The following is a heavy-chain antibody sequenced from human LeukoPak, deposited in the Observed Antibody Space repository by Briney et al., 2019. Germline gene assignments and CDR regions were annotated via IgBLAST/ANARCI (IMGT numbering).Heavy chain of an antibody. CDR2: ITSGSSYI. D-gene: IGHD4/OR15-4a*01. J-gene: IGHJ4*02. CDR3: ARRAGAYSHPYDY. Sequence: GGSLRLSCAASGFTFSSYNMNWVRQAPGQGLEWVSSITSGSSYIYYADSVKGRFTISRDNAKSSLYLQMNSLRAEDTAVYYCARRAGAYSHPYDYWGQGTLVTVSS. V-gene: IGHV3-21*04. CDR1: GFTFSSYN.